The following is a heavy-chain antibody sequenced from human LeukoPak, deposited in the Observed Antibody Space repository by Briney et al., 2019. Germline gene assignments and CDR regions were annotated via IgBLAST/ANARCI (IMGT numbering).Heavy chain of an antibody. V-gene: IGHV5-51*01. CDR3: ARQGHPISGPIDY. CDR2: IYLVDSHA. CDR1: GYTITTYW. J-gene: IGHJ4*02. Sequence: GESLKISCKSSGYTITTYWIGWVRQMPGKGLEWLGLIYLVDSHATTSPSSFQGQVTISADKSISTAYLQWSSLKASDTAMYYCARQGHPISGPIDYWGQGTLVNVSS. D-gene: IGHD2-15*01.